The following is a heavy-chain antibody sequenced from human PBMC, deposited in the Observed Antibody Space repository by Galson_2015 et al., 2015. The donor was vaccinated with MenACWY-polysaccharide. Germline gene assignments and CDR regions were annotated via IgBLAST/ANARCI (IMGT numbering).Heavy chain of an antibody. V-gene: IGHV3-7*01. J-gene: IGHJ6*02. CDR3: ARGHYGMDV. Sequence: SLRLSCAASGFTFSNYWMTWVRQAPGKGLEWVANIKKDGSEKYYVDSVKGRFTISRDNALYLQMISLRAEDTAVYFWARGHYGMDVWGQGTLVTVSS. CDR2: IKKDGSEK. CDR1: GFTFSNYW.